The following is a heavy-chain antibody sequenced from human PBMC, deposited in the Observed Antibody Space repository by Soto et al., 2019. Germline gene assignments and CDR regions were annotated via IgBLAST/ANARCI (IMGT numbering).Heavy chain of an antibody. J-gene: IGHJ4*02. V-gene: IGHV3-11*05. D-gene: IGHD6-13*01. CDR1: GFTFSDYY. CDR2: ISSSSSYT. CDR3: AKLLSWGVDY. Sequence: QVPLVESGGGLVKPGGSLRLSCAASGFTFSDYYMSWIRQAPGKGLEWVSYISSSSSYTNYADSVKGRFTISRDNAKNSLYLQMNSLRAEDTAVYYCAKLLSWGVDYWGQGTLVTVSS.